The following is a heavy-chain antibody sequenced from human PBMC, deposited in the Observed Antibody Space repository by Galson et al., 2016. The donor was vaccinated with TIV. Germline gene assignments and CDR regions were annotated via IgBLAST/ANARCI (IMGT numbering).Heavy chain of an antibody. J-gene: IGHJ6*02. CDR3: ARAPDYFKSSAYSYRSDFYYYAMDA. CDR1: GFTFRSYW. V-gene: IGHV3-74*01. D-gene: IGHD2/OR15-2a*01. CDR2: INGDGSSS. Sequence: SLRLSCAASGFTFRSYWMHWVRQAPGKGPMWVARINGDGSSSDYADSVEGRFTISRDNAKTTLSLQMNSLRAEDTAVYFCARAPDYFKSSAYSYRSDFYYYAMDAWGLGTTVTVSS.